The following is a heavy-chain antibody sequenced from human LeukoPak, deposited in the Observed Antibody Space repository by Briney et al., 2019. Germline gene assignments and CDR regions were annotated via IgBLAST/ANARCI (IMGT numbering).Heavy chain of an antibody. CDR2: IYYSGST. Sequence: TSETLSLTCTVSGGSVSSGSYYWSWIRQPPGKGLEWIGYIYYSGSTNYNPSLKSRVTISVDTSKNQFSLKLSSVTAADTAVYYCARWARYCSGGSCYHSMIYYYYYGMDVWAKGTTVTVSS. D-gene: IGHD2-15*01. CDR1: GGSVSSGSYY. V-gene: IGHV4-61*01. J-gene: IGHJ6*04. CDR3: ARWARYCSGGSCYHSMIYYYYYGMDV.